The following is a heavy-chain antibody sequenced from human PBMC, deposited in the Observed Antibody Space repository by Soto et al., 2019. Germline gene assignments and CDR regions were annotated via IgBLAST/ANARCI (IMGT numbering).Heavy chain of an antibody. CDR1: GGSISTAGCY. D-gene: IGHD6-25*01. V-gene: IGHV4-31*03. J-gene: IGHJ4*02. CDR3: GSGGDCGGYVLDN. Sequence: QVQLQESGPGLVKPSQTLSLTCSVSGGSISTAGCYWSWIPQHPGQGREGIRYLYFTASSYYDPSLQSRVITSADTSQNQFSLTLTSVTAADTAVYYSGSGGDCGGYVLDNWGQGALVTVS. CDR2: LYFTASS.